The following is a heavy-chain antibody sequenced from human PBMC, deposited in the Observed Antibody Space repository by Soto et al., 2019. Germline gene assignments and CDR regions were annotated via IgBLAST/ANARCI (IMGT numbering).Heavy chain of an antibody. CDR1: GGTFSSYT. J-gene: IGHJ4*02. CDR2: IIPILGIA. D-gene: IGHD2-15*01. CDR3: ASRHLGYCSGGSCYSTSDY. V-gene: IGHV1-69*02. Sequence: QVQLVQSGAEVKKPGSSVKVSCKASGGTFSSYTISWVRQAPGQGLEWMGRIIPILGIANYAQKFQGRVTITAEKSTSTASMELSSMRSEDTAVYYCASRHLGYCSGGSCYSTSDYWGQGTLVTVSS.